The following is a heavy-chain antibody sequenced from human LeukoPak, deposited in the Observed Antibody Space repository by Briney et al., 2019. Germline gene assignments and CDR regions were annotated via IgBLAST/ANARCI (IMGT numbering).Heavy chain of an antibody. CDR1: GFTFSSYA. CDR2: ISGSGGST. CDR3: ATSYYDSSGYYYGYYYYGVDV. Sequence: GGSLRLSCAASGFTFSSYAMSWVRQAPGKGLEWLSAISGSGGSTYYADSGKGRFTISRDNSKNTLYLQKNSLRAEFTAVYYCATSYYDSSGYYYGYYYYGVDVWGQGTTVTVSS. J-gene: IGHJ6*02. D-gene: IGHD3-22*01. V-gene: IGHV3-23*01.